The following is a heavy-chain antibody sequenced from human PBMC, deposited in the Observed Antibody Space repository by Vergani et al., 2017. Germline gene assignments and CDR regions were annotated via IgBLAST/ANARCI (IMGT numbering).Heavy chain of an antibody. J-gene: IGHJ4*02. CDR3: ATGAGPFDI. V-gene: IGHV4-4*07. CDR1: GAPISYWC. Sequence: QMQMQESGPGLVKTSETLSLTCSASGAPISYWCWSWLRQPAGKGLEWIGRLCPSGSTNYKPSLKSRVTMSIDTSKNKFSLKLTSVTAADTAVYYCATGAGPFDIWGQGTLVTVSS. CDR2: LCPSGST. D-gene: IGHD7-27*01.